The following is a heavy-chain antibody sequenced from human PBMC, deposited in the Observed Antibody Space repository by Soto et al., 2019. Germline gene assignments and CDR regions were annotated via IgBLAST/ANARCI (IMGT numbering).Heavy chain of an antibody. CDR2: INEDGSEK. V-gene: IGHV3-7*01. Sequence: VQLVESGGDLVQPGGSLRLSCAASGFTFRTYYMTWVRQAPGEGLEWVASINEDGSEKYYVDSVRGRFTISRDNAENSMSLQMNSLRAEDTAVYYCARDIGYGDYWGQGTLVTVSS. J-gene: IGHJ4*02. CDR3: ARDIGYGDY. CDR1: GFTFRTYY. D-gene: IGHD5-12*01.